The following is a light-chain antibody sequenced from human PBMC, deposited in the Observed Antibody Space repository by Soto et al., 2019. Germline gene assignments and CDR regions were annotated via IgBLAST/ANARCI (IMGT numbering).Light chain of an antibody. CDR1: QSISSY. CDR3: HQSYNTLPT. V-gene: IGKV1-39*01. J-gene: IGKJ1*01. Sequence: DIQMTQSPSSLSASVGDRVTITCRASQSISSYLNWYQQKPGKAPKLLIYAASTLQSGVPSRFSGSGSGTDFTLTMSSLQPADFATYYCHQSYNTLPTFGQGTKVEIK. CDR2: AAS.